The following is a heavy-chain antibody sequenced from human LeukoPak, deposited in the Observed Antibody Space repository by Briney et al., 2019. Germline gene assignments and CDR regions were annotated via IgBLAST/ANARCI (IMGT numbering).Heavy chain of an antibody. CDR2: ISDSGGST. CDR3: AKRYCSGGSCCFDY. J-gene: IGHJ4*02. V-gene: IGHV3-23*01. Sequence: PGGSRRLSCAASGFTFSSYAMSWVRQAPGKGLEWVSAISDSGGSTYYADSVKGRFTISRDNSKNTLYLQMNSLRAEDTAQYYCAKRYCSGGSCCFDYWGQGTLVTVSS. CDR1: GFTFSSYA. D-gene: IGHD2-15*01.